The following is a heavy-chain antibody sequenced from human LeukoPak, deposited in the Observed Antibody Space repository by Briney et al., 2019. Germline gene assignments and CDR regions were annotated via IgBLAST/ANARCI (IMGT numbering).Heavy chain of an antibody. CDR2: ISYDGSNK. CDR1: GFTFSSYA. D-gene: IGHD2-15*01. J-gene: IGHJ4*02. Sequence: GGSLRLSCAASGFTFSSYAMHWVRQAPGKGLEWVAVISYDGSNKYYADSVKGRFTISRDNSKNTLYLQMNSLRAEDTAVYYCARQHCSGGDCYFFDWGQGTLVTVSS. CDR3: ARQHCSGGDCYFFD. V-gene: IGHV3-30-3*01.